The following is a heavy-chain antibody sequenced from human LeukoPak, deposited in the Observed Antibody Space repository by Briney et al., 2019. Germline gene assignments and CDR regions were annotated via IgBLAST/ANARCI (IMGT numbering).Heavy chain of an antibody. D-gene: IGHD1-26*01. CDR1: GYSFTSYW. CDR3: ARRIGYSGSYFNYFDY. Sequence: GESLKISCKGSGYSFTSYWIGWVRQMPGKGLEWMGIIYPGDSDTRYSPSFQGQVTISADKSISTAYLQWSSLKASDTAMYYSARRIGYSGSYFNYFDYWGQGTLVTVSS. CDR2: IYPGDSDT. J-gene: IGHJ4*02. V-gene: IGHV5-51*01.